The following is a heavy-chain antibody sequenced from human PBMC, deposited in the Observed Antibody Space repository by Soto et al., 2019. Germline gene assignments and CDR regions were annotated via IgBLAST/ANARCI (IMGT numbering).Heavy chain of an antibody. D-gene: IGHD3-3*01. V-gene: IGHV3-23*01. CDR3: AKISGHFGVEATNYYYYYMDV. Sequence: EVQLLESGGGLVQPGGSLRLSCAASGFTFSSYAMSWVRQAPGKGLEWVSAISGSGGSTYYADSVKGRFTISRDNDKNPLYLQMNSLRAEDKAVYYCAKISGHFGVEATNYYYYYMDVWGKGTTVTVSS. CDR2: ISGSGGST. CDR1: GFTFSSYA. J-gene: IGHJ6*03.